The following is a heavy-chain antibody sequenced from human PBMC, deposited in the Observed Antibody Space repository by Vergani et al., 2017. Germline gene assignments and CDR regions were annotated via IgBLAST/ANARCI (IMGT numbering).Heavy chain of an antibody. CDR3: TKDQKWLVREYYYYGMDV. CDR2: IKRTTDGGTT. D-gene: IGHD6-19*01. J-gene: IGHJ6*02. Sequence: EVQLVESGGGLVKPGGSLRLSCAASGFTFSNAWMSWVRQAPGKGLEWVGRIKRTTDGGTTDYAAPVKGRFTISRDDSKDTLYLKMNSLKTEDTAVYYCTKDQKWLVREYYYYGMDVWGQGTTVTVSS. CDR1: GFTFSNAW. V-gene: IGHV3-15*01.